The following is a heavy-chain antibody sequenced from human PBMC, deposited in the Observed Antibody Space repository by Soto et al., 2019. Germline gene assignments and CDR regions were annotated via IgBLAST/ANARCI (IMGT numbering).Heavy chain of an antibody. V-gene: IGHV2-5*02. J-gene: IGHJ6*02. Sequence: QITLKESGPTMVKPTQTLTLTCTFSGFSLNTGGLGVGWIRQPPGKALEWLALIYWDGDKRSSPSLRWRLSFTKGPSNIHVGLTMITMDPVDTATYYFAHSRCGGYGLRFYSSHYYYGMAVWCQGTTDTVSS. CDR3: AHSRCGGYGLRFYSSHYYYGMAV. D-gene: IGHD2-21*01. CDR2: IYWDGDK. CDR1: GFSLNTGGLG.